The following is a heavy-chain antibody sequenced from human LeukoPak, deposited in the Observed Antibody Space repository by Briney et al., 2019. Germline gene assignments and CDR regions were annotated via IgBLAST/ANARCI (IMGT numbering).Heavy chain of an antibody. CDR1: GYSFTSYW. Sequence: GESLKISCKGSGYSFTSYWIGWVRQMPGKGLEWMGIIYPGDSDTRYSPSFQGRVTISADKSISTAYLQWSSLKASDTAMYYCARHDYDPYYYYYMDVWGKGTTVTVSS. CDR3: ARHDYDPYYYYYMDV. J-gene: IGHJ6*03. CDR2: IYPGDSDT. V-gene: IGHV5-51*01. D-gene: IGHD4-17*01.